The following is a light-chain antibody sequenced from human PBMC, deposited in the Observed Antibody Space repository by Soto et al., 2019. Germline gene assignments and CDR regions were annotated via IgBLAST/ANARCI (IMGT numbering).Light chain of an antibody. Sequence: QSVLTQPPSVSGAPGQRVTISCTGSTSNIGAGYHVHWYQHLPGTAPKLLIYNDNTRPSGVPDRFSGSKSSTSASLAIAGLQAEDEVDYYCQSYDSRLRGVVFGGGTKVTVL. CDR1: TSNIGAGYH. V-gene: IGLV1-40*01. CDR3: QSYDSRLRGVV. J-gene: IGLJ2*01. CDR2: NDN.